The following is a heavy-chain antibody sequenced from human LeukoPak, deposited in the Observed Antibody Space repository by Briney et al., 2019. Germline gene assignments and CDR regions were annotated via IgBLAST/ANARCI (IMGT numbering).Heavy chain of an antibody. J-gene: IGHJ3*02. CDR3: ARGGTSLYYYDSSGYPPHAFDI. Sequence: PSETLSLTCIVSGGSISTYYWSWIRQPPGKGLEWIGYIYYSGSTYYNPSLKSRVTISVDTSKNQFSLKLSSVTAADTAVYYCARGGTSLYYYDSSGYPPHAFDIWGQGTMVTVSS. V-gene: IGHV4-59*08. CDR2: IYYSGST. CDR1: GGSISTYY. D-gene: IGHD3-22*01.